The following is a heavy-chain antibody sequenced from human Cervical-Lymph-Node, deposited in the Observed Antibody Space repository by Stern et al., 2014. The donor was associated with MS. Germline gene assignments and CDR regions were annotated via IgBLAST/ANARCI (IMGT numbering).Heavy chain of an antibody. CDR3: ARRTVRGYGMDV. D-gene: IGHD1-1*01. V-gene: IGHV3-48*01. Sequence: EVHLVESGGGLVQPGGSLRLSCAASGFTFSSYAMNWVRQAPGKGLEWVSYISSGGSTIYYADSVKGRFTISRDNAKNSLYLQVKSLRAEDTAVYYCARRTVRGYGMDVWGQGTTVTVSS. J-gene: IGHJ6*02. CDR1: GFTFSSYA. CDR2: ISSGGSTI.